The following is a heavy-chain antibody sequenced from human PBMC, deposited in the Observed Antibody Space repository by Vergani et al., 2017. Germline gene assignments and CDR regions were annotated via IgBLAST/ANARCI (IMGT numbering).Heavy chain of an antibody. D-gene: IGHD3-16*01. CDR3: AREGEDSTIYCYYGMDV. CDR1: GGTFSSYT. V-gene: IGHV1-69*08. J-gene: IGHJ6*02. Sequence: QVQLVQSGAEVKKPGSSVKVSCKASGGTFSSYTISWVRLAPGQGLEWMGRIIPILGIANYAQKFQGSVTITADKSTSTAYMELSSLRSEDTAVYYCAREGEDSTIYCYYGMDVWGQGTTVTVSS. CDR2: IIPILGIA.